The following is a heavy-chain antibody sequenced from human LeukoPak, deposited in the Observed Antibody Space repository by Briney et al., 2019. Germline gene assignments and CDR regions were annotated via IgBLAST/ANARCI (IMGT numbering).Heavy chain of an antibody. CDR2: INPNSGGT. D-gene: IGHD3-16*01. Sequence: GASVKVSCTASGYTFTGYYMHWVRQAPGQGLEWMGRINPNSGGTNYAQKFQGRVTMTRDTSISTAYVELSSLRSDDTAVYYCARENGYDYVDYWGQGTLVTVSS. V-gene: IGHV1-2*06. J-gene: IGHJ4*02. CDR3: ARENGYDYVDY. CDR1: GYTFTGYY.